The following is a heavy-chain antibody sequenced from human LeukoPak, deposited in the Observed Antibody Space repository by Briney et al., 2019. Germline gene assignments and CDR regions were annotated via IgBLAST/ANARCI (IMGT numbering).Heavy chain of an antibody. CDR3: ARRRGWLRPFDY. CDR2: INHSGST. J-gene: IGHJ4*02. V-gene: IGHV4-34*01. D-gene: IGHD5-12*01. Sequence: SETLSLTCAVYGGSFSGYYWSWIRQPPGKGLEWIGEINHSGSTNYNPSLKSRVTMSVDTSKNQFSLKLSSVTAADTAVYYCARRRGWLRPFDYWGQGTLVTVSS. CDR1: GGSFSGYY.